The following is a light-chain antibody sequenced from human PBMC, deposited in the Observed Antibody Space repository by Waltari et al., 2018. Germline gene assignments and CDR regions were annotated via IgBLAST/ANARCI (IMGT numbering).Light chain of an antibody. Sequence: QSVLTQPPSASGTPGQKVTISCNGSSSNIGSNYVYWYQQLPGTAPKLLIFKINQRPSGVPDRFSDSKSGTSASLAINGLRSEDEADYYCAAWDDSLSGLVLGGGTKVTVL. V-gene: IGLV1-47*01. J-gene: IGLJ3*02. CDR2: KIN. CDR3: AAWDDSLSGLV. CDR1: SSNIGSNY.